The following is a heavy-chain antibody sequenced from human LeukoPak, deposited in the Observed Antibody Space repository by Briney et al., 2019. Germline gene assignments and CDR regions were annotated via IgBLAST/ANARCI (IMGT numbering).Heavy chain of an antibody. D-gene: IGHD2-15*01. CDR3: ALGGYCSGGSCYRNWFDP. CDR2: IYYSGST. V-gene: IGHV4-39*07. J-gene: IGHJ5*02. Sequence: SETLSLTCTVSGGSISSSSYYWGWIRQPPGKGLEWIGSIYYSGSTYYNPSLKSRVTISVDTSKNQFSLKLSSVTAADTAVYYCALGGYCSGGSCYRNWFDPWGQGTLVTVSS. CDR1: GGSISSSSYY.